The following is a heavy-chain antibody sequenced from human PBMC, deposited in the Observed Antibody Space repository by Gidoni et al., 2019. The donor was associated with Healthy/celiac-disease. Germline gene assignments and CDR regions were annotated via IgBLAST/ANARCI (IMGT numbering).Heavy chain of an antibody. CDR2: IIPIFGTA. CDR1: GGTFSSYA. V-gene: IGHV1-69*06. Sequence: QVQLVQSGAEVKKPGSAVKVSCKASGGTFSSYAISWVRQAPGQGLEWMGGIIPIFGTANYAQKFQGRVTITADKSTSTAYMELSSLRSEDTAVYYCARGVVVAAKYYYYGMDVWGQGTTVTVSS. J-gene: IGHJ6*02. CDR3: ARGVVVAAKYYYYGMDV. D-gene: IGHD2-15*01.